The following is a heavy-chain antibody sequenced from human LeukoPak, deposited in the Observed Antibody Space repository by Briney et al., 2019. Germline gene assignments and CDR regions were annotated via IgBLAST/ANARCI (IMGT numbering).Heavy chain of an antibody. Sequence: GGSLRLSCAAPGFPFSLYGMSWVRQAPGKGLEWVSAITGSGDNTYYADSVKGRFTISRDKSKNTLDLQMNSLRAGDTAVYYCAKLGGRVTAYWYFDLWGRGTPVTVSS. CDR2: ITGSGDNT. V-gene: IGHV3-23*01. D-gene: IGHD3-16*01. J-gene: IGHJ2*01. CDR3: AKLGGRVTAYWYFDL. CDR1: GFPFSLYG.